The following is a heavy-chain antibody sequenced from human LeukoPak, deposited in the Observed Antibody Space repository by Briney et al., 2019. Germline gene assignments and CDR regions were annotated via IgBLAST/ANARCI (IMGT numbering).Heavy chain of an antibody. CDR3: ARIVGATMGDDY. CDR2: ISYDGSNK. V-gene: IGHV3-30*04. D-gene: IGHD1-26*01. Sequence: GESLRLSCAASGFIFSSYATSWVRQAPGKGLEWVAVISYDGSNKYYADSVKGRFTISRDNSKNTLYLQMNSLRAEDTAVYYCARIVGATMGDDYWGQGTLVTVSS. CDR1: GFIFSSYA. J-gene: IGHJ4*02.